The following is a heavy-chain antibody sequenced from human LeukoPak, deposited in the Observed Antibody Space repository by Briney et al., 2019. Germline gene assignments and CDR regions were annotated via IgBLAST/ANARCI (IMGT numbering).Heavy chain of an antibody. D-gene: IGHD3-10*01. J-gene: IGHJ4*02. V-gene: IGHV3-7*01. CDR2: IKQDGSVK. Sequence: PGGSLRLSCAASGFIFSSSEMNWVRQAPGKGLEWVANIKQDGSVKYYVDSVKGRFAISRDNAKNSLYLQMNSLSAEDTAVYYCARSPTVLLWPGWFDFWGQGTLVTVSS. CDR1: GFIFSSSE. CDR3: ARSPTVLLWPGWFDF.